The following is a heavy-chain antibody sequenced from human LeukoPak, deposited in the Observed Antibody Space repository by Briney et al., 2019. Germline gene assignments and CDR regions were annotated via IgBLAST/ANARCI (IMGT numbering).Heavy chain of an antibody. D-gene: IGHD4-17*01. V-gene: IGHV4-39*01. J-gene: IGHJ4*02. CDR1: GGSISSSSYY. Sequence: SETLSLTCTVSGGSISSSSYYWGWIRQPPGKGLEWIGSIYYSGSTYYNPSLKSRVTISVETSKNQFSLKLSSVTAADTAVYYCARGYGDYGPVYFDYWGQGTLVTVSS. CDR3: ARGYGDYGPVYFDY. CDR2: IYYSGST.